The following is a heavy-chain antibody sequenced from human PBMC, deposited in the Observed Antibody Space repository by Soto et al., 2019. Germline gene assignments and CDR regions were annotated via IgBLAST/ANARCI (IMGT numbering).Heavy chain of an antibody. V-gene: IGHV4-61*03. CDR1: GGSVSSGTYQ. D-gene: IGHD3-3*01. CDR2: IHYTGNT. CDR3: ARLHFYDFWSGSVPTDV. Sequence: SETLSLTCTVSGGSVSSGTYQWSWIRQSPGKGLEWIGHIHYTGNTNNNPSLKSRVSISVDTSKNHFSLKLTSVTAADTALYFCARLHFYDFWSGSVPTDVWGQGTAVTVSS. J-gene: IGHJ6*02.